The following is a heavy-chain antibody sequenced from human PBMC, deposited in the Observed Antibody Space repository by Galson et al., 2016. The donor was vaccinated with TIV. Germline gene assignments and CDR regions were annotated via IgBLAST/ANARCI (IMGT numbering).Heavy chain of an antibody. J-gene: IGHJ6*03. V-gene: IGHV5-51*03. CDR1: GYSFTTHW. Sequence: QSGAEVKQSGESLKISCKASGYSFTTHWIGWVRQMPGKGLEWMGIIYPGDSDTRYSPSFPGQVTISADKSISTAYLQWSALRASDTAMYYCARSPADPQYSYYYIDVWGKGTTVTVSS. CDR2: IYPGDSDT. CDR3: ARSPADPQYSYYYIDV.